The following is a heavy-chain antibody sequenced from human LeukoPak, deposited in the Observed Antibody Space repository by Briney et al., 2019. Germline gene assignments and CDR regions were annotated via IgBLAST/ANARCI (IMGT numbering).Heavy chain of an antibody. D-gene: IGHD5-18*01. V-gene: IGHV1-18*04. CDR1: GYTFTSYG. Sequence: ASVKVSCKASGYTFTSYGISWVRQAPGQGLEWMGWVSAYNGNTNYAQKLQGRVTMTTDTSTSTAYMELRSLRSDDTAVRYCARVGIQLWLGPTFDYWGQGTLVTVSS. CDR3: ARVGIQLWLGPTFDY. J-gene: IGHJ4*02. CDR2: VSAYNGNT.